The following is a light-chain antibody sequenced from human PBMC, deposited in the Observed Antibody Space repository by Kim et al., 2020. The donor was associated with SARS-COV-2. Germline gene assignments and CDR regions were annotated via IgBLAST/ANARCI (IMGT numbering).Light chain of an antibody. CDR2: AVN. CDR1: SSDVGSYNR. CDR3: SSYTIINTWV. V-gene: IGLV2-18*02. J-gene: IGLJ3*02. Sequence: GQSVTISCPGTSSDVGSYNRVSWYQQPPGTAPKRMIYAVNNRPSGVPDRFSGSKSGNTASLTISGLQAEDEADYYCSSYTIINTWVFGGGTKLTVL.